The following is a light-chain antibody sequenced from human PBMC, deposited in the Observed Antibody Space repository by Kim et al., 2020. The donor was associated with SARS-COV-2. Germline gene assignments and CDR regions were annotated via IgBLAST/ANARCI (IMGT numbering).Light chain of an antibody. V-gene: IGLV1-44*01. CDR3: AAWDDSLNGVV. Sequence: QSVLTQPPSASGTPGQRVTISCSGSSSNIGSNTVNWYQQLPGTAPKLLIYSNNQRPSWVPDRFSGSKSGTSASLAISGRQSEDEADYYCAAWDDSLNGVVFGGGTQLTVL. J-gene: IGLJ2*01. CDR2: SNN. CDR1: SSNIGSNT.